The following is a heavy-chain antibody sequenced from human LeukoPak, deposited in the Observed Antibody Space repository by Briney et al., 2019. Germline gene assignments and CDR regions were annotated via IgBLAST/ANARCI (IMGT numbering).Heavy chain of an antibody. CDR2: ISGSGGGT. D-gene: IGHD6-13*01. CDR3: AKGRIAPDY. CDR1: GFTFSDYG. Sequence: GGSLRLSCAPSGFTFSDYGMSWVRQAPGKGLEWVSGISGSGGGTYYADSVKGRFTISRDNSKNTLYLQMNSLRVEDTAVYYCAKGRIAPDYWGQGTLVTVSS. V-gene: IGHV3-23*01. J-gene: IGHJ4*02.